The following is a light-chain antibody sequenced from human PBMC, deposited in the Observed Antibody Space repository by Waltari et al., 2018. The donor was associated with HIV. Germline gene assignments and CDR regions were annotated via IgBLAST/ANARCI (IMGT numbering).Light chain of an antibody. CDR1: SSDVGHYNE. CDR2: DVS. V-gene: IGLV2-18*02. J-gene: IGLJ2*01. CDR3: SSFTTSITVV. Sequence: QSALTQPPSVSGSLGQSVTISCTGTSSDVGHYNEVSWYQQSPGTAPKLMIYDVSNRPSGVPDRFSGSKSVNMASLTISGLQAEDEADYYCSSFTTSITVVFGGGTKLTVL.